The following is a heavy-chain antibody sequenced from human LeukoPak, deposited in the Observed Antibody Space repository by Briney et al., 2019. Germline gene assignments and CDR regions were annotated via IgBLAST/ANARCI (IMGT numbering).Heavy chain of an antibody. J-gene: IGHJ4*02. CDR2: IKQDGSER. D-gene: IGHD3-16*02. CDR1: GFTFSNYW. Sequence: GGSLRLSCAASGFTFSNYWVSWFRQAPGQGLEWVASIKQDGSERYYVDSVKGRFTISRDNAKNSLFLQLSSLRVEDTAVYYCARGSMHIYHLYTDYWGQGTLVTVSS. CDR3: ARGSMHIYHLYTDY. V-gene: IGHV3-7*01.